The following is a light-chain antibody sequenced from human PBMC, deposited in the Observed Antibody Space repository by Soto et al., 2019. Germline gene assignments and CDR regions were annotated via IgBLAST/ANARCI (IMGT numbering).Light chain of an antibody. J-gene: IGLJ1*01. CDR1: SSDVGRYNI. CDR3: CSFTSNRIYV. V-gene: IGLV2-23*01. CDR2: EGS. Sequence: QSVLTQPASVSGSPGQSITISCTGSSSDVGRYNIVSWYQQHPGKAPKLMIYEGSQRPSGVSDRFSGSKSGNPASLTISGLQAEDEADYYCCSFTSNRIYVFGPGTKVTVL.